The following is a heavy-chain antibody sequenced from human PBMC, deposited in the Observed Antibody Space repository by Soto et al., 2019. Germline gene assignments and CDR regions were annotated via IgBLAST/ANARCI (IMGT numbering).Heavy chain of an antibody. CDR1: GCTFSSYA. CDR2: IIPIFGTA. V-gene: IGHV1-69*13. CDR3: ARDRNMVRGVIIKLSGFDY. Sequence: ASVKVSCKASGCTFSSYAISWVRQAPGQGLEWMGGIIPIFGTANYAQKFQGRVTITADESTSTAYMELSSLRSEDTAVYYCARDRNMVRGVIIKLSGFDYLGQGTLVTVSS. D-gene: IGHD3-10*01. J-gene: IGHJ4*02.